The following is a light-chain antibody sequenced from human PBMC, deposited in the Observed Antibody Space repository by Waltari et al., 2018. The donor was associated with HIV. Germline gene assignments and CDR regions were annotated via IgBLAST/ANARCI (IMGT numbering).Light chain of an antibody. V-gene: IGKV3-15*01. Sequence: EIVMTQSPATLSVSPGEKATLSCRPSQNVSSDLAWYQQKPVQAPRLLIYGASTRATGIPARFSGSGSGTEFTLTISSLQSEDFVVYYCQQYNNWPPYTFGQGTKLEIK. CDR2: GAS. CDR1: QNVSSD. CDR3: QQYNNWPPYT. J-gene: IGKJ2*01.